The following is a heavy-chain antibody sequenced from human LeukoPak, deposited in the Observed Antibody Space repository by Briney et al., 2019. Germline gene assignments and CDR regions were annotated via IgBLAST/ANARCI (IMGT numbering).Heavy chain of an antibody. J-gene: IGHJ4*02. V-gene: IGHV4-59*01. D-gene: IGHD6-13*01. Sequence: PSETLSLTCTVSGGSISSYYWSWIRQPPGKGLEWIGYIYYSGSTNYNPSLKSRVTISVDTSKNQFSLKLSSVTAADTAVYYCARARQQLVDFDYWGQGTLVTVSS. CDR3: ARARQQLVDFDY. CDR2: IYYSGST. CDR1: GGSISSYY.